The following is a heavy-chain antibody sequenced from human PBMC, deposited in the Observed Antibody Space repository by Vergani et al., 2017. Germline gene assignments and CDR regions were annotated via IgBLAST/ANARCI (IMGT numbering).Heavy chain of an antibody. V-gene: IGHV4-61*02. D-gene: IGHD3-10*01. CDR1: GGSVSSGSYY. CDR2: IYLSGST. Sequence: QMQLQESGPGLLKPSQTLSLNCTVSGGSVSSGSYYWSWIRQPAGKGLEWIVRIYLSGSTNYSPSLESRVTISIHPSKNQVSLQLNSVTAADTAVYYCARSVHGAGRPFDYWGQGTLVTVSS. CDR3: ARSVHGAGRPFDY. J-gene: IGHJ4*02.